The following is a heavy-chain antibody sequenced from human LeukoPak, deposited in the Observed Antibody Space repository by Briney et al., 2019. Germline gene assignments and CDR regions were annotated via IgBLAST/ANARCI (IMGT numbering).Heavy chain of an antibody. D-gene: IGHD1-1*01. CDR3: ATVATGMIFDY. V-gene: IGHV4-59*11. CDR1: GGSISSHY. J-gene: IGHJ4*02. CDR2: IYYSGST. Sequence: ASETLCLTCTVSGGSISSHYWSWIRQPPGKGLEWIGYIYYSGSTNYNPSLKSRVTISVDTSKNQFSLKLSSVTAADTAVYYCATVATGMIFDYWGQGTLVTVSS.